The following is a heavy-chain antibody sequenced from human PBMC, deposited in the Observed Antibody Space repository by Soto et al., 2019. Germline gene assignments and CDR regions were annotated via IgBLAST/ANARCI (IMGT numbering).Heavy chain of an antibody. CDR3: ARDLPPYGGRRSPPTGAFED. V-gene: IGHV4-4*07. CDR2: VFGNGAGTP. D-gene: IGHD2-15*01. Sequence: ETLSLTCSVCGVSFTGDYWSWIRQPAGNGLQWIGRVFGNGAGTPIYNSLLKSRARMSADPSKRQFSLTLTSVTAADTAVYYCARDLPPYGGRRSPPTGAFEDWGQGYMVTVSS. J-gene: IGHJ4*02. CDR1: GVSFTGDY.